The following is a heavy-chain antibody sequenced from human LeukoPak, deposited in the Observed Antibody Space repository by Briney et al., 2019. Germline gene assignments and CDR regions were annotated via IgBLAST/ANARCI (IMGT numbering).Heavy chain of an antibody. J-gene: IGHJ4*02. CDR2: TSGSGSSS. V-gene: IGHV3-23*01. CDR3: ASLSSSSGY. D-gene: IGHD3-22*01. CDR1: GFTFSNYG. Sequence: AGGALRLSCAASGFTFSNYGMSWVRQAPGKGLEWVSGTSGSGSSSHYYSDSVKGLFTIVRDNWKNGVYLQMNSQRAEDTAVYYCASLSSSSGYWGQGTLVTVSS.